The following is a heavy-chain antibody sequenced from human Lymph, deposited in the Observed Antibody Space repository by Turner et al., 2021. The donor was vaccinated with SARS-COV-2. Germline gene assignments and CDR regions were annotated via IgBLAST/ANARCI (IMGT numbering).Heavy chain of an antibody. CDR2: INSDGSST. CDR1: GFTFSSYW. CDR3: ANPSSYYDSSGFEF. Sequence: EVQLVESGGGLVQPGGFLRLSWAASGFTFSSYWMHWVRQAPGKGLVWVSRINSDGSSTSYADSVKGRFTISRDNAKNTMYLQMNSLRAEDTAVYYCANPSSYYDSSGFEFWGQGTLVTVSS. D-gene: IGHD3-22*01. J-gene: IGHJ4*02. V-gene: IGHV3-74*01.